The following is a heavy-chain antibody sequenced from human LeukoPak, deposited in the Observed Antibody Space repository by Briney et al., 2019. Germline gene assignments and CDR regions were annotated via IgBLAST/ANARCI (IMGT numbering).Heavy chain of an antibody. Sequence: ASVKVPCKVSGYTLTELSMHWVRQAPGKGLEWMGGFDPEDGETIYAQKFQGRVTMTEDTSTDTAYMELSSLRSEDTAVYYCATGKGAAGTFDYWGQGTLVTVSS. CDR2: FDPEDGET. D-gene: IGHD6-13*01. V-gene: IGHV1-24*01. CDR1: GYTLTELS. CDR3: ATGKGAAGTFDY. J-gene: IGHJ4*02.